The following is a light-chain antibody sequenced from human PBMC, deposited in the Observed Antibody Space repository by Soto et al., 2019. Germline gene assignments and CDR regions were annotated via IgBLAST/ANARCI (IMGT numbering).Light chain of an antibody. CDR3: CSYAGSYTYV. CDR1: SSDVGGHNY. V-gene: IGLV2-11*01. CDR2: SVS. Sequence: QSALTQPRSVSGSPGQSVTISCTGASSDVGGHNYVSWYQQYPGKAPKLLLSSVSKRPPGVPDRFSGSKSGNTASLTISGLQAEDEADYFCCSYAGSYTYVFGTGTKV. J-gene: IGLJ1*01.